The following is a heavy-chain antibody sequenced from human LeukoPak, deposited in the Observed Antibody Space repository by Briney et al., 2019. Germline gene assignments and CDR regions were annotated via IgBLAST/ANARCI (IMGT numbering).Heavy chain of an antibody. CDR1: GYPFSNYD. CDR3: ARGLPPRRNSDSSGYYSYYFDY. J-gene: IGHJ4*02. CDR2: ISAYNGNT. V-gene: IGHV1-18*01. D-gene: IGHD3-22*01. Sequence: ASVKVSCKTSGYPFSNYDINWVRQAPGQGLEWMGWISAYNGNTKHAQKVQGRVTMTTDTSTSTVYMELRSLRSDDTAVYYCARGLPPRRNSDSSGYYSYYFDYWGQGSLVTVSS.